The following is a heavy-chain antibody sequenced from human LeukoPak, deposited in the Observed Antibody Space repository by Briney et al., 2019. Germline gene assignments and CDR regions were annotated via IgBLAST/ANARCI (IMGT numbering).Heavy chain of an antibody. CDR2: ISYDGSNK. CDR3: ARVLESEMATIGATDY. J-gene: IGHJ4*02. CDR1: GFNLRSHY. D-gene: IGHD5-24*01. Sequence: SGGSLRLSCSASGFNLRSHYMSWVRQAPGKGLEWVAVISYDGSNKYYADSLKGRFTISRDNAKNSLYLQMNSLRAEDTAVYYCARVLESEMATIGATDYWGQGTLVTVSS. V-gene: IGHV3-30*04.